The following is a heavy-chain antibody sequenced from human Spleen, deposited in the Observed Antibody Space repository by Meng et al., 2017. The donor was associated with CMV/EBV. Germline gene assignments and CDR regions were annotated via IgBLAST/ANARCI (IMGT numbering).Heavy chain of an antibody. CDR3: AISRVLSTSTSRPPTYGMDV. D-gene: IGHD2/OR15-2a*01. V-gene: IGHV1-18*01. CDR2: IRVYNGNT. CDR1: GYSFTSYG. Sequence: ASVKVSCKASGYSFTSYGISWVRQAPGQGLEWMGWIRVYNGNTNYAQKLQGRVTLTTDTATSTAYMELHSLRSEDTAVYYCAISRVLSTSTSRPPTYGMDVWGQGTTVTVSS. J-gene: IGHJ6*02.